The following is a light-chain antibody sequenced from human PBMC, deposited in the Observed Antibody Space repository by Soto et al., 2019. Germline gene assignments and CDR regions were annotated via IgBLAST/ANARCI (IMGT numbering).Light chain of an antibody. Sequence: DIQMTQSPSSLSASVGDRVTITCRASQGISNYLACYQQRPGKVPKLLIYATSTLQSGVPSRFSGSGSGTDFTLAISSLRPEDVATYYSQKYNDPPAFTSGPGTKVNIK. V-gene: IGKV1-27*01. CDR2: ATS. CDR3: QKYNDPPAFT. J-gene: IGKJ3*01. CDR1: QGISNY.